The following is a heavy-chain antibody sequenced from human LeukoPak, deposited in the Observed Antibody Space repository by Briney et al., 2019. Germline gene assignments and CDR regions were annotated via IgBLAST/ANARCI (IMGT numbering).Heavy chain of an antibody. Sequence: PSETLSLTCTVSGGSINYYYWMWIRQPPGKGLEWIGYIYYSGGTHYNPSLKSRVTMLVDTSKNQFSLKLTAVTAADTAVYYCAKIVDQWLVNYFDYWGQGTLVTVSS. D-gene: IGHD6-19*01. J-gene: IGHJ4*02. CDR1: GGSINYYY. CDR3: AKIVDQWLVNYFDY. V-gene: IGHV4-59*01. CDR2: IYYSGGT.